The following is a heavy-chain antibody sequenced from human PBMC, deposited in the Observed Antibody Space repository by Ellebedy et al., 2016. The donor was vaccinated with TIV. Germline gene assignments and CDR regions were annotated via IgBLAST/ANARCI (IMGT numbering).Heavy chain of an antibody. J-gene: IGHJ4*02. D-gene: IGHD6-19*01. CDR2: ISDSGDST. CDR1: GFTFSSCA. V-gene: IGHV3-23*01. CDR3: VKERDGGWDY. Sequence: PGGSLRLSCAASGFTFSSCAMSRVRQAPGKGLEWVSTISDSGDSTYYADSVKGRFTISRDNSKNMLYLQMNSLRAEDTALYYCVKERDGGWDYWGQGTLVTVSS.